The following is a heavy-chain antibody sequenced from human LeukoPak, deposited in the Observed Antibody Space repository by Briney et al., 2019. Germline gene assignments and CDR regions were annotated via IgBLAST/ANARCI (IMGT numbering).Heavy chain of an antibody. J-gene: IGHJ4*02. CDR3: VRGGYRTFDY. V-gene: IGHV3-7*04. CDR2: IKKDGSEK. D-gene: IGHD5-18*01. Sequence: GGSLRLSCAASGFTFSNYWMSWVRQAPEKGLEWVANIKKDGSEKYHVDSVKGRFTISRDNAKNSLSLQMNSLRAEDSAVYYCVRGGYRTFDYWGQGTLVTVSS. CDR1: GFTFSNYW.